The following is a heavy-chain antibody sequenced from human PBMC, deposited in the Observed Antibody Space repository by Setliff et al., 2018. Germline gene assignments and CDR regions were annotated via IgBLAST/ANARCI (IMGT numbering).Heavy chain of an antibody. CDR2: FDPEDGET. Sequence: ASVKVSCKVSGYTLTELSMHWVRQAPGEGLEWMGGFDPEDGETIYAQKFQGRVTMTEDTSTDTAYMELSSLRSEDTAVYYCATDSTQSGSYWDDAFDIWGQGTMVTVSS. D-gene: IGHD1-26*01. CDR1: GYTLTELS. CDR3: ATDSTQSGSYWDDAFDI. J-gene: IGHJ3*02. V-gene: IGHV1-24*01.